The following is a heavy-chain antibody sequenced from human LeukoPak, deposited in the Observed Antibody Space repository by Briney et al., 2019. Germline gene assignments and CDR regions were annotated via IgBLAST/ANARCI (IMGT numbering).Heavy chain of an antibody. CDR3: ARDDCLDDGYNFCD. CDR1: GFTFSDYY. V-gene: IGHV3-11*04. J-gene: IGHJ4*02. Sequence: GGSLRLSCAASGFTFSDYYMSWIRQAPGKGLEWVSYISSSGSTIYYADSVKGRFTISRDNAKNSLYLQMNSLRAEDTAVYYCARDDCLDDGYNFCDWGQGTLVTVSS. D-gene: IGHD5-24*01. CDR2: ISSSGSTI.